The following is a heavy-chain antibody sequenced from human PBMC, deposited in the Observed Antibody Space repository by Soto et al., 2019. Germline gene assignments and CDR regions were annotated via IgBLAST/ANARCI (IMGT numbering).Heavy chain of an antibody. CDR2: IYYSGST. V-gene: IGHV4-31*03. D-gene: IGHD2-2*01. CDR1: GGSISSGGYY. J-gene: IGHJ3*02. Sequence: QVQLQESGPGLVKPSQTLSLTCTVSGGSISSGGYYWSWIRQHPGKGLEWIGYIYYSGSTYYNPSLKSRVTISVDTSKNQFSLKLSSVTAADTAVYYCARSDIVVVPAATAFDIWGQGTMVTVSS. CDR3: ARSDIVVVPAATAFDI.